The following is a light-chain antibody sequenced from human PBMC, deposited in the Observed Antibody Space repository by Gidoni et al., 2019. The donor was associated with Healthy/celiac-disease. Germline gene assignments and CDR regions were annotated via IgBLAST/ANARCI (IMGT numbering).Light chain of an antibody. CDR3: AAWDDSLSGSYV. CDR1: SSNIGSNY. J-gene: IGLJ1*01. CDR2: SNN. V-gene: IGLV1-47*02. Sequence: HSVLTQPPPASGTPCPRVTISCSGRSSNIGSNYVYWYQQLPGTAPKLPIYSNNQRPSGVPGRFSGSKSGTSASLAISGLRSEDEADYYCAAWDDSLSGSYVFGTGTKVTVL.